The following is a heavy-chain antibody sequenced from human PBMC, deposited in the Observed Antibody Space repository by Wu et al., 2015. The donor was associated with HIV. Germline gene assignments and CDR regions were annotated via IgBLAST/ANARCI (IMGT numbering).Heavy chain of an antibody. D-gene: IGHD2-2*02. CDR1: GGIFSTYS. CDR2: IIPTFGTA. Sequence: QVQLVQSGTEVKKPGSSVKVSCKTSGGIFSTYSLNWVRQAPGQGLEWMGGIIPTFGTANYAQTLQDRVSITADDSTSTVYMELSSLRSEDTAVYYCARTYCSSTSCYRDDAFDIWGQGTVVTVSS. J-gene: IGHJ3*02. V-gene: IGHV1-69*12. CDR3: ARTYCSSTSCYRDDAFDI.